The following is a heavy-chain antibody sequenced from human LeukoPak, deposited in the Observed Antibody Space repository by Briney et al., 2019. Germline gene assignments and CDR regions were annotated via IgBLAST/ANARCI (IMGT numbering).Heavy chain of an antibody. CDR1: GASVSSGSYY. J-gene: IGHJ6*02. CDR2: IYYSGST. Sequence: SETLSLTCNVSGASVSSGSYYWSWIRQPPGKELEWIGYIYYSGSTSYNPSLKSRVTISVDTSKNQFSLKLSSVTAADTAVYYCARDLQQLVNDYGMDVWGQGTTVTVSS. D-gene: IGHD6-13*01. V-gene: IGHV4-61*01. CDR3: ARDLQQLVNDYGMDV.